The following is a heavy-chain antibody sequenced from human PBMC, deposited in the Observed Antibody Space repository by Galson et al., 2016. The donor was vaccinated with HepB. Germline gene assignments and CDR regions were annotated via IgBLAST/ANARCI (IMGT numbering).Heavy chain of an antibody. CDR3: ARPSGKYSGGFDI. J-gene: IGHJ3*02. D-gene: IGHD2/OR15-2a*01. V-gene: IGHV3-72*01. CDR1: GFRFSEHY. Sequence: SLRLSCAASGFRFSEHYMDWVRQAPGKGLEWVGRTRNKVNSYTTEYAASVKGRFTISRDDSKNSRYLRMNSLKTEDTALYYCARPSGKYSGGFDIWGQGKMVTVSS. CDR2: TRNKVNSYTT.